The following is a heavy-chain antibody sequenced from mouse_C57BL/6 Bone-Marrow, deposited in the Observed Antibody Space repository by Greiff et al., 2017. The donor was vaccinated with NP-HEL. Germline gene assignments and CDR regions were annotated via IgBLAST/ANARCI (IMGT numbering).Heavy chain of an antibody. CDR2: IYPRSGNT. CDR1: GYTFTSYG. D-gene: IGHD1-1*01. CDR3: ARITTVVATSYWYFDV. J-gene: IGHJ1*03. Sequence: QVQLQQSGAELARPGASVKLSCKASGYTFTSYGISWVKQRTGQGLEWIGEIYPRSGNTYYNEKLKGKATLTADKSSSTAYMELRSLTSEDSAVYFCARITTVVATSYWYFDVWGTGTTVTVSS. V-gene: IGHV1-81*01.